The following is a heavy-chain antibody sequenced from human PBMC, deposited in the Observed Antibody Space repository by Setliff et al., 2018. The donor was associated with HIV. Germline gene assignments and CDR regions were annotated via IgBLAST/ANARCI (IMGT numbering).Heavy chain of an antibody. CDR1: GGSMSTYY. D-gene: IGHD2-15*01. J-gene: IGHJ3*02. Sequence: SETLSLTCSVSGGSMSTYYWSWIRQPAGKRLEWIGRVYTSGSTIYNPSLRSRVTMSVDTSKSQFSLKLNSVAAADTTVYYCARVFPPIRGAPFGTPPGAFDIWGQGTMVTV. CDR2: VYTSGST. CDR3: ARVFPPIRGAPFGTPPGAFDI. V-gene: IGHV4-4*07.